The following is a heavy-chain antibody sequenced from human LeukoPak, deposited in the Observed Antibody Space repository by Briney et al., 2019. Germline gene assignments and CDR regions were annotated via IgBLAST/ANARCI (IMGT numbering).Heavy chain of an antibody. Sequence: SVKVSCKASGGTFSSYAISWVRQAPGQGLEWMGGIIPIFGTSNYAQKFQGRVTITTDESTSTAYMELSSLRSEDTAVYYCARSPSTSCYMCPYYFDYWGQGTLVTVSS. V-gene: IGHV1-69*05. CDR3: ARSPSTSCYMCPYYFDY. CDR2: IIPIFGTS. CDR1: GGTFSSYA. D-gene: IGHD2-2*02. J-gene: IGHJ4*02.